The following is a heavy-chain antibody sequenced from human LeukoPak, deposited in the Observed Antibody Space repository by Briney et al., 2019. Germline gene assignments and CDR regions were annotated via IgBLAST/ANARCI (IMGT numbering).Heavy chain of an antibody. Sequence: GGSLRLSCAASGLTVNNNYMNWVRRTPGKGLEWVSALYIGGNTYYADSVRGRFTISRDNSKNTLYLQMNSLRAEDTAIYYCMTAAGYNFGQYWGQGTLVTVSS. J-gene: IGHJ4*02. CDR3: MTAAGYNFGQY. V-gene: IGHV3-53*01. D-gene: IGHD5-18*01. CDR1: GLTVNNNY. CDR2: LYIGGNT.